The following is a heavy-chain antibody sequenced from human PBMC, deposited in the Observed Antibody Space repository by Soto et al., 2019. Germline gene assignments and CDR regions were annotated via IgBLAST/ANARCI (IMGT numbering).Heavy chain of an antibody. Sequence: EVQLVESGGGLVKPGGSLRLSCAASGFTFSIYSMNWVRQAPGKGLEWVSSISSRSSYIYYADSVKGRFTISRDNAKNSLYMQMNSLRAEDTAVYYCARGDVGDYYGMDVWGQVTTVTVSS. D-gene: IGHD3-16*01. CDR1: GFTFSIYS. J-gene: IGHJ6*02. V-gene: IGHV3-21*01. CDR3: ARGDVGDYYGMDV. CDR2: ISSRSSYI.